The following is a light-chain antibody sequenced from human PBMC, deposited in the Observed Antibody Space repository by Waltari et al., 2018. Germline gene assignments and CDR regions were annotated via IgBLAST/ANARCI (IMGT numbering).Light chain of an antibody. J-gene: IGLJ3*02. CDR2: DVS. V-gene: IGLV2-11*01. CDR3: CSYAGSYTWV. CDR1: SSDLGGYNY. Sequence: QSALTQPRSVSGSPGQSVTISCTGTSSDLGGYNYVSWYQQHPGKAPKLMIYDVSKRPSVFPDRFSGSKSGNTASLTISGLQAEDEADYYCCSYAGSYTWVFGGGTKLTVL.